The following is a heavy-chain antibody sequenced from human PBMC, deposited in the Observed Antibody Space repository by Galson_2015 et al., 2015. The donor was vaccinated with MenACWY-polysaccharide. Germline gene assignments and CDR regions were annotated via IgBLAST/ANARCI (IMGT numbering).Heavy chain of an antibody. V-gene: IGHV5-51*01. Sequence: QSGAEVKKPGESLKISCKGSGYSFTSYWIGWVRQMPGKGLEWMGIIYPGDSDTRYSPSFQGQVTISADKSISTAYLQWSSLKAPDTAMYYCARHSGKRATSYYGMDVWGQGTTVTVSS. J-gene: IGHJ6*02. CDR1: GYSFTSYW. CDR2: IYPGDSDT. CDR3: ARHSGKRATSYYGMDV. D-gene: IGHD1-26*01.